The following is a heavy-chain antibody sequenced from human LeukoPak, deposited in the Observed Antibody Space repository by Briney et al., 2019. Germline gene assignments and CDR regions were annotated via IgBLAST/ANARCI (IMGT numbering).Heavy chain of an antibody. Sequence: SETLSLTCAVYGGSFSGYYWSWIRQPPGKGLHWTGEINHSGSTNYNPSLKSRVTISVDTSKNQFSLKLSSVTAADTAVYYCAREIVDTAMASTFDYWGQGTLVTVSS. CDR2: INHSGST. V-gene: IGHV4-34*01. CDR3: AREIVDTAMASTFDY. CDR1: GGSFSGYY. D-gene: IGHD5-18*01. J-gene: IGHJ4*02.